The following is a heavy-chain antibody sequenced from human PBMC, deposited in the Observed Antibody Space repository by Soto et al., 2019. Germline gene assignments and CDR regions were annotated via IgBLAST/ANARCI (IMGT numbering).Heavy chain of an antibody. J-gene: IGHJ6*02. CDR2: IYSGGTT. D-gene: IGHD3-10*01. V-gene: IGHV4-31*03. CDR3: ARDGGPRGDYYYAMDV. CDR1: GGSISRSSAYY. Sequence: QVQLQESGPGLVKPSQTLSLTCTVSGGSISRSSAYYWSWIRQHPEKGLEWIGYIYSGGTTNYNPSLXSXVXIXXDTANNQFSLHLSSVTAADTALYYCARDGGPRGDYYYAMDVWGQGTTVTVSS.